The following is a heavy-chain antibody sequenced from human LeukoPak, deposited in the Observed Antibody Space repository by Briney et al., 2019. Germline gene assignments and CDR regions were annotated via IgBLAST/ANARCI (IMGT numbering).Heavy chain of an antibody. CDR3: AKDPVQCGDNGWYFDL. J-gene: IGHJ2*01. CDR2: IRCDGSNK. CDR1: RFTFCSYG. D-gene: IGHD4-17*01. V-gene: IGHV3-30*02. Sequence: GGSLRLSCTASRFTFCSYGMHWVRQAPGKGVEWVAFIRCDGSNKHFADSVEGRFTISRDNSKNTLYLQVNSLRVEDTAFYYCAKDPVQCGDNGWYFDLWGRGTLVTVSS.